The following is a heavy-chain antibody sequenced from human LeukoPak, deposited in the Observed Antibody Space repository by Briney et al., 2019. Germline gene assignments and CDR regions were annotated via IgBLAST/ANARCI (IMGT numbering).Heavy chain of an antibody. CDR3: ARAYCSSTSCAPDY. J-gene: IGHJ4*02. CDR1: GGSFSGYY. CDR2: INHSGST. V-gene: IGHV4-34*01. Sequence: SETLSLTCAVYGGSFSGYYWSWIRQPPGKGLEWIEEINHSGSTNYNPSLKSRVTISVDTSKNQFSLKLSSVTAADTAVYYCARAYCSSTSCAPDYWGQGTLVTVSS. D-gene: IGHD2-2*01.